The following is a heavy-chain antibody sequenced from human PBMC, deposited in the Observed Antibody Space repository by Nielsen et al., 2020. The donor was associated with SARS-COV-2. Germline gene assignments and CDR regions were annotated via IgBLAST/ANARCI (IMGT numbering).Heavy chain of an antibody. D-gene: IGHD5-18*01. Sequence: ETLSLTCAASGFTFSGSAMHWVRQASGKGLEWVGRIRSKANSYATAYAASVKGRFTISRDDSKNTAYLQMNSLKTEDTAVYYCTCSYGWYFDYWGQGTLVTVSS. CDR3: TCSYGWYFDY. CDR2: IRSKANSYAT. J-gene: IGHJ4*02. CDR1: GFTFSGSA. V-gene: IGHV3-73*01.